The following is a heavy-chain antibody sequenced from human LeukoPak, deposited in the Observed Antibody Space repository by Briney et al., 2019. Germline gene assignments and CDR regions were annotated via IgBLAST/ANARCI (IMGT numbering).Heavy chain of an antibody. CDR3: ARGAKSYYGEYYFDF. CDR1: GGSISNYY. D-gene: IGHD1-26*01. V-gene: IGHV4-59*01. CDR2: SDYSGST. Sequence: PSETLSLTCTVSGGSISNYYWNWIRQPPGKGLEWIGFSDYSGSTNYNPSLRSRVTISVDTSKNQFSLKLTSVTAADTAVYYCARGAKSYYGEYYFDFWGQGALVTVSS. J-gene: IGHJ4*02.